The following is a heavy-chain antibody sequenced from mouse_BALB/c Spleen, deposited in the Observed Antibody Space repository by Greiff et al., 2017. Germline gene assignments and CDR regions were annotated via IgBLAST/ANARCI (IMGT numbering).Heavy chain of an antibody. CDR3: ARGYYDYDGGFAY. CDR1: GYSITSGYY. D-gene: IGHD2-4*01. V-gene: IGHV3-6*02. Sequence: EVKLEESGPGLVKPSQSLSLTCSVTGYSITSGYYWNWIRQFPGNKLEWMGYISYDGSNNYNPSLKNRISITRDTSKNQFFLKLNSVTTEDTATYYCARGYYDYDGGFAYWGQGTLVTVSA. J-gene: IGHJ3*01. CDR2: ISYDGSN.